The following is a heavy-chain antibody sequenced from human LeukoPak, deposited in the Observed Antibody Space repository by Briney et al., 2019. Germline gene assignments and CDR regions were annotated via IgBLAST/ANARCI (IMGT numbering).Heavy chain of an antibody. V-gene: IGHV3-23*01. J-gene: IGHJ4*02. CDR1: GFTFSSYA. Sequence: PGGSLRLSCAASGFTFSSYAMSWVRQAPGKGLEWVSSISDSGGSTYYADSVKGRFTISRDNSKNTLYLQMNSLRAEDTALYYCAKSPLAYCSGSSCHLYFDYWGQGTLVTVSS. CDR2: ISDSGGST. CDR3: AKSPLAYCSGSSCHLYFDY. D-gene: IGHD2-15*01.